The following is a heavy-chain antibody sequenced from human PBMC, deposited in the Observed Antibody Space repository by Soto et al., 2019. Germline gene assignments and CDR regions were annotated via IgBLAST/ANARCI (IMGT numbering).Heavy chain of an antibody. V-gene: IGHV1-18*01. D-gene: IGHD5-12*01. Sequence: QVQLVQSGGEVKKPGASVTVSCKASGYTFINYHITWVRQAPGQGLEWMAWINTYNGMTDYAQKFQGRVTITRDTSTSTAYMELRNLGSDDTAVYFCAKSPRGEMATDWGQGTVVTVSS. CDR3: AKSPRGEMATD. J-gene: IGHJ4*02. CDR2: INTYNGMT. CDR1: GYTFINYH.